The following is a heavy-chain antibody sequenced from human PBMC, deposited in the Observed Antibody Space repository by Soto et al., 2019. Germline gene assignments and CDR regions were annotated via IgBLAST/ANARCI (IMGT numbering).Heavy chain of an antibody. CDR3: AKGIAAADYYYYGMDV. D-gene: IGHD6-13*01. J-gene: IGHJ6*02. V-gene: IGHV3-9*01. CDR1: GFTFDDYA. CDR2: ISWNSGSI. Sequence: EVQLVESGGGLVQPGRSLRLSCAASGFTFDDYAMHWVRHAPGKGLEWVSGISWNSGSIGYADSVKGRFTISRDNAKNSLYLQMNSLRAEDTALYYCAKGIAAADYYYYGMDVWGQGTTVTVSS.